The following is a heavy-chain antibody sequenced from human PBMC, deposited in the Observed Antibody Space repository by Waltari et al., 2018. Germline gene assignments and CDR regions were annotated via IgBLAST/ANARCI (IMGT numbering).Heavy chain of an antibody. V-gene: IGHV1-46*01. Sequence: QVQLVQSGAEVKKPGASVKVSSTASGYTFTSYYMPWVRQPPGQGLEWMGIINPSGGSTSYAQKFQGRVTMTRDTSTSTVYMELSSLRSEDTAVYYCARAGGGATYYYYYMDVWGKGTTVTISS. CDR1: GYTFTSYY. CDR2: INPSGGST. J-gene: IGHJ6*03. D-gene: IGHD1-26*01. CDR3: ARAGGGATYYYYYMDV.